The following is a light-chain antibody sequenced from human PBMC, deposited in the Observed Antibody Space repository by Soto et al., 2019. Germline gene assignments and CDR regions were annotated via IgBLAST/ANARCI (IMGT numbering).Light chain of an antibody. CDR3: SSYTSSSIDYV. Sequence: QSALTQPASVSGSPGQSITISCTGTSSDVGGYNYVSWYQQHPGKAPKLMIYEVSNRPSGVSNRSSGSKSGNTASLTISGLQADDDADYYCSSYTSSSIDYVFGTGTKLTVL. V-gene: IGLV2-14*01. CDR2: EVS. CDR1: SSDVGGYNY. J-gene: IGLJ1*01.